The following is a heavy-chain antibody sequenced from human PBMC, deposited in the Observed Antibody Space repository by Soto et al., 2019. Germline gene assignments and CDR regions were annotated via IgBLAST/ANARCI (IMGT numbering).Heavy chain of an antibody. CDR1: GYTFTNYD. CDR2: MTPKSDDT. V-gene: IGHV1-8*01. Sequence: ASVKVSCKASGYTFTNYDVNWVRQAPGQGLEWVGWMTPKSDDTGYAQKFQGRVTLTRNTSISTAYMELSSLTSEDTAVYYRARGLAVTRDAFDIWGQGTMVTVSS. J-gene: IGHJ3*02. D-gene: IGHD4-4*01. CDR3: ARGLAVTRDAFDI.